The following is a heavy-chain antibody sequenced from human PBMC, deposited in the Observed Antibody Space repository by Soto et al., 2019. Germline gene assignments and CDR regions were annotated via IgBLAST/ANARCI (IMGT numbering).Heavy chain of an antibody. D-gene: IGHD3-22*01. V-gene: IGHV3-7*03. J-gene: IGHJ4*02. CDR1: GFTFSIYC. CDR2: IKEDGSEK. Sequence: GGSLRLSCAASGFTFSIYCMNWVRQAPGKGLEWVANIKEDGSEKYYVDSVKGRFTISRDNAKNSLDLQMNSLRAEDTAGYYCARDAAGSGYYYPFDYGGQGTLVTVSS. CDR3: ARDAAGSGYYYPFDY.